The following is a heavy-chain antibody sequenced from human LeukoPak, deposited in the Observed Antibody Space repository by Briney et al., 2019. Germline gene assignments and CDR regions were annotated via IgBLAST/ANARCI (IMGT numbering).Heavy chain of an antibody. D-gene: IGHD2-8*01. J-gene: IGHJ6*04. CDR2: IYSGGST. Sequence: GGSLRLSCAASGFTVSSNYMSWVRQAPGKGLEWVSVIYSGGSTYYADSVKGRFTISRDNAKNTVSLQMDSLRAEDTAVYYCARDLHGPRDAWGKGTTVTVSS. CDR3: ARDLHGPRDA. V-gene: IGHV3-53*01. CDR1: GFTVSSNY.